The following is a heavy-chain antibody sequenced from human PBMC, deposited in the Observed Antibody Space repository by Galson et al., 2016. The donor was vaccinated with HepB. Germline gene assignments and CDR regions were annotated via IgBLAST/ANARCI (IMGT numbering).Heavy chain of an antibody. CDR1: GGSISSYY. Sequence: ETLSLTCTVSGGSISSYYWSWIRQPPGKGLEWIGYIYYSGTTHYNPSLKNRVPISVDTSKDQFSLKLRSVTPADTAVYYCARDVSYDFWSGYYSRFDTWGQGTLITVSS. J-gene: IGHJ5*02. D-gene: IGHD3-3*01. CDR3: ARDVSYDFWSGYYSRFDT. CDR2: IYYSGTT. V-gene: IGHV4-59*12.